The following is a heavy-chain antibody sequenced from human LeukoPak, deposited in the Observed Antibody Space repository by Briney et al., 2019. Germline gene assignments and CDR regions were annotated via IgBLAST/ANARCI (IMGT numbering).Heavy chain of an antibody. Sequence: ASVGVSCKASGYTFTSYGISLVRQAPGQGLEWMGWISAYNGDTNYAQKLQGRVTMTTDTSTSTAYMELRSLRSDDTAVYYCARDGSGWYYDYWGQGTLVTVSS. J-gene: IGHJ4*02. V-gene: IGHV1-18*01. CDR2: ISAYNGDT. CDR1: GYTFTSYG. D-gene: IGHD6-19*01. CDR3: ARDGSGWYYDY.